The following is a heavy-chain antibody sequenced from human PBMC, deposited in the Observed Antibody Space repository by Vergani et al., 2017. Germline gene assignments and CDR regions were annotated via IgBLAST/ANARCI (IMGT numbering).Heavy chain of an antibody. CDR1: GGSISSYY. J-gene: IGHJ4*02. D-gene: IGHD2-2*03. CDR2: IHYSGST. V-gene: IGHV4-59*01. Sequence: QVQLQESGPGLVKPSETLSLTCTVSGGSISSYYWSWIRQPPGKGLEWIGYIHYSGSTNYNPSLKSRVTISVDTSKNQFSLKLSSVTAADTAVYYCARVPGYCSSTSCPVDYWGQGTLVTVSS. CDR3: ARVPGYCSSTSCPVDY.